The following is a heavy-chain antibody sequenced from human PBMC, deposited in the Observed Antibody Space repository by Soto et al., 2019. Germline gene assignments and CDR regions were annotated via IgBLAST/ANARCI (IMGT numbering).Heavy chain of an antibody. CDR2: INNSGST. CDR3: ARGPTGGSRQYGMDV. CDR1: GGSFSGYY. V-gene: IGHV4-34*01. D-gene: IGHD3-10*01. Sequence: QTLSLTWAVYGGSFSGYYRSWIRHPPGKGLEWIGEINNSGSTNYNPPLKSRVTRSVDTSKNQSSLKLSSVTAADTAVYYCARGPTGGSRQYGMDVWGQGTPVTVSS. J-gene: IGHJ6*02.